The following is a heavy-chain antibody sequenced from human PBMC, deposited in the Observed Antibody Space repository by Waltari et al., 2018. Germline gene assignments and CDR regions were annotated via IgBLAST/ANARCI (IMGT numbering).Heavy chain of an antibody. V-gene: IGHV4-34*02. CDR2: INDSGST. J-gene: IGHJ3*02. D-gene: IGHD6-19*01. CDR1: GESFSGYY. Sequence: QVQLQQWGAGLLKPSETLSLTCDVYGESFSGYYWNWIRQPPGKALEWIGEINDSGSTNYNPSLKRRVTISRDTSTNHFSMKLSSVTAADTAVYYCARVRGWYGLDALDIWGQGTMVTVSS. CDR3: ARVRGWYGLDALDI.